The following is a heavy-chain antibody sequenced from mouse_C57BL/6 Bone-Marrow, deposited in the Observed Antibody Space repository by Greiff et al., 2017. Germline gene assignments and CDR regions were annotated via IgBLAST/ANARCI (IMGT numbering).Heavy chain of an antibody. D-gene: IGHD1-1*01. CDR1: GYSITSGYY. Sequence: ESGPGLVKPSQSLSLTCSVTGYSITSGYYWNWIRQFPGNKLEWMGYISYDGSNNYNPSLKNRISITRDKSKNQFFLKLNSVTTEDTATYYCARVGLLYYFDYWGQGTTLTVSS. CDR3: ARVGLLYYFDY. J-gene: IGHJ2*01. V-gene: IGHV3-6*01. CDR2: ISYDGSN.